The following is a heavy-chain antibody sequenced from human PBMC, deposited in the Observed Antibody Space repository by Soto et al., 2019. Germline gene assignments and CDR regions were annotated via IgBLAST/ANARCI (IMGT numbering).Heavy chain of an antibody. CDR1: GGSVSSGSYY. D-gene: IGHD6-6*01. J-gene: IGHJ6*02. V-gene: IGHV4-61*01. CDR3: ARDSPTDSIAALYYYYYGMDV. Sequence: SETLSLTCTVSGGSVSSGSYYWSWIRQPPGKGLEWIGYIYYSGGTNYNPSLKSRVTISVDTSKNQFSLKLSSVTAADTAVYYCARDSPTDSIAALYYYYYGMDVWGQGTKVTVSS. CDR2: IYYSGGT.